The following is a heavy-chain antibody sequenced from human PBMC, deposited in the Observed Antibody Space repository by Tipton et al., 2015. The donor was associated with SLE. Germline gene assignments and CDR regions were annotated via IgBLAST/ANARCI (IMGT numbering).Heavy chain of an antibody. CDR2: IYHGGST. CDR3: ARETPYYDFWSGYQDRRDSAYYFDL. CDR1: GASISNGGYS. J-gene: IGHJ4*02. V-gene: IGHV4-30-2*01. D-gene: IGHD3-3*01. Sequence: TLSLTCAVSGASISNGGYSWSWLRQPPGKGLEYIGFIYHGGSTYYNPSLKSRVTISVHTSRNQFSLRMSSVTAADTAVHFCARETPYYDFWSGYQDRRDSAYYFDLWGQGTLVTVSS.